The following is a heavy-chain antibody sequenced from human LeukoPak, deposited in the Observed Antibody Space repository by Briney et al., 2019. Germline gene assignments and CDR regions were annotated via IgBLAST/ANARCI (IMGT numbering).Heavy chain of an antibody. J-gene: IGHJ3*02. CDR3: ARAGLGAFDI. Sequence: PGGSLRLSCAASGFTFRTSWMHWVRQAPGKGLVWVSRTNSDGSGTGYADSVKGRFTISRDNAKNSLYLQMNSLRAEDTALYYCARAGLGAFDIWGQGTMVTVSS. CDR1: GFTFRTSW. CDR2: TNSDGSGT. V-gene: IGHV3-74*01.